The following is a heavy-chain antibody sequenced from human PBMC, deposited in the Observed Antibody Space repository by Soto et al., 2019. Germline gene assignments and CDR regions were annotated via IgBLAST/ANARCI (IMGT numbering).Heavy chain of an antibody. Sequence: PSETLSLTCAVSGGSISSSNWWSWVRQPPGKGLEWIGEIYHSGSTNYNPSLKSRVTISVDKSKNQFSLKLSSVTAADTAVYYCAREVAARGYYYYGMDVWGQGTTVTVSS. V-gene: IGHV4-4*02. J-gene: IGHJ6*02. CDR3: AREVAARGYYYYGMDV. D-gene: IGHD6-6*01. CDR2: IYHSGST. CDR1: GGSISSSNW.